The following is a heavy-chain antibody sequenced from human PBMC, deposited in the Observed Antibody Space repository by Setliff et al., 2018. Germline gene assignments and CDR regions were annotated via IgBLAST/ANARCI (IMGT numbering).Heavy chain of an antibody. CDR3: ARDSTTDYFYYYIDV. J-gene: IGHJ6*03. V-gene: IGHV3-53*04. CDR2: IYSGGGT. CDR1: GFDITYSY. Sequence: PGGSLRLSCVASGFDITYSYLSWVRQAPGRGLEWVSVIYSGGGTYYADSVKGRFIISRHDSRNTLYLQMTSLRPEDTAVYFCARDSTTDYFYYYIDVWGKGASVTVSS.